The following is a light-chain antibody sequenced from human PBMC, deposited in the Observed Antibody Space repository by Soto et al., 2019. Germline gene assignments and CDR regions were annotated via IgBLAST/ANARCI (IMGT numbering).Light chain of an antibody. CDR2: AAS. CDR3: QQTYSTPPYT. Sequence: DIQMTQSPSSLSASVGDRVTITCRASQGIRRDLNWYQQKSGKAPKLLIYAASSLQSGVPSRFSGSGSGTDFTLTISSLQPEDFAIYYCQQTYSTPPYTFDQGTKLDIK. V-gene: IGKV1-39*01. J-gene: IGKJ2*01. CDR1: QGIRRD.